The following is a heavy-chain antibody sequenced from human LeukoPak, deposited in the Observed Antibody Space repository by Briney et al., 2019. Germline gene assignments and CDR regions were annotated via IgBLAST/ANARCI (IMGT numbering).Heavy chain of an antibody. CDR3: AKASAMIVVVSKHFDY. V-gene: IGHV3-23*01. CDR2: IRGSGGST. Sequence: GGSLRLSCAASGFTFSSYAMSWVRRAPGKGLEWDSAIRGSGGSTYYADSVKGRFTISRDNSKNTLYLQMNSLRAEDTAVYYCAKASAMIVVVSKHFDYWGQGTLVTVSS. CDR1: GFTFSSYA. D-gene: IGHD3-22*01. J-gene: IGHJ4*02.